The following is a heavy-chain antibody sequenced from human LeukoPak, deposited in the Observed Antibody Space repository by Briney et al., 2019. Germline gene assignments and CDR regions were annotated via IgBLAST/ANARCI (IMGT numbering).Heavy chain of an antibody. CDR2: INHSGST. V-gene: IGHV4-34*01. J-gene: IGHJ4*02. CDR3: ARGDGLPHYFDY. CDR1: GGSFSGYY. D-gene: IGHD1-14*01. Sequence: SETLSLTCAVYGGSFSGYYWSWIRQPPGKGLEWIGEINHSGSTNYNPSLKSRVTISVETSKNQFSLKLSSVTAADTAVYYCARGDGLPHYFDYWGQGTLVTVSS.